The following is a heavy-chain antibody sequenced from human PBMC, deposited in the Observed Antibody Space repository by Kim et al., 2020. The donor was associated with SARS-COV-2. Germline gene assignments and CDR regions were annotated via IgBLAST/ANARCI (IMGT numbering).Heavy chain of an antibody. Sequence: GGSLRLSCAASGFTFSGHGMHWVRQAPGKGLEWVAIISFDGRDKKYADSVKGRFTISRDNSLDTLYLQMSSLRPEDTALYYCVKEMAAAGWNGFDYWGQGTLVTVSS. CDR3: VKEMAAAGWNGFDY. D-gene: IGHD6-13*01. V-gene: IGHV3-30*18. J-gene: IGHJ4*02. CDR2: ISFDGRDK. CDR1: GFTFSGHG.